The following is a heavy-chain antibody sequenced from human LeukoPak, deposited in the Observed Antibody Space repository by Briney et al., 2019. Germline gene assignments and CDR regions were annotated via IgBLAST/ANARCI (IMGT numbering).Heavy chain of an antibody. CDR3: AELGITMIGGV. D-gene: IGHD3-10*02. J-gene: IGHJ6*04. V-gene: IGHV3-21*01. Sequence: GGSLRLSCAASGFTFSSYSMNWVRQAPGKGLEWVSSISSSSSSIYYADSVKGRFTISRDSAKNSLYLQMNSLRAEDTAVYYCAELGITMIGGVWGKGTTVTISS. CDR1: GFTFSSYS. CDR2: ISSSSSSI.